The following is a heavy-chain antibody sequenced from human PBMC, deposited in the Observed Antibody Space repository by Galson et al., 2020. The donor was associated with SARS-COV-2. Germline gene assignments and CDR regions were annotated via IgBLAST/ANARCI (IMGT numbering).Heavy chain of an antibody. D-gene: IGHD3-22*01. CDR2: TYYRSKWYN. J-gene: IGHJ6*02. Sequence: SQTLSLTCAISGDSVSSNTAAWNWIRQSPSRGLEWLGRTYYRSKWYNDYAVSVKSRITINPDTSKNQFSLQLNSVTAADTAVYYCARERYYYDSSGYGNYYYYYGMDVWGQGTTVTVSS. V-gene: IGHV6-1*01. CDR3: ARERYYYDSSGYGNYYYYYGMDV. CDR1: GDSVSSNTAA.